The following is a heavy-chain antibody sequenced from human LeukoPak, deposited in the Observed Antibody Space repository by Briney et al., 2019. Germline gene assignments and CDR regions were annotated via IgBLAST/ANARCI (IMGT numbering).Heavy chain of an antibody. CDR1: GFTFSSYS. J-gene: IGHJ4*02. CDR2: ISNNGGYT. V-gene: IGHV3-23*01. CDR3: AKQLGYCSDGSCYFPY. D-gene: IGHD2-15*01. Sequence: GGSLRLSCAASGFTFSSYSMNWVRQAPGKGLEWVSAISNNGGYTYYADSVQGRFTISRDNSKSTLCLQMNSLRAEDTAVYYCAKQLGYCSDGSCYFPYWGQGTLVTVSP.